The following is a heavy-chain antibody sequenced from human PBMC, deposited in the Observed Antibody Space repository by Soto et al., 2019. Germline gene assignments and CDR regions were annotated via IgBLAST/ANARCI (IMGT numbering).Heavy chain of an antibody. V-gene: IGHV4-39*01. CDR1: GGSISSSSYY. CDR2: IYYSGST. Sequence: QLQLQESGPGLVKPSETLSLTCTVSGGSISSSSYYWGWIRQTPGKGLEWIGSIYYSGSTYYNPSLKSRVTISVDTSKNQFSLKLSSVTAADTAVYYCARPPPSRYFDYWGQGTLVTVSS. CDR3: ARPPPSRYFDY. J-gene: IGHJ4*02.